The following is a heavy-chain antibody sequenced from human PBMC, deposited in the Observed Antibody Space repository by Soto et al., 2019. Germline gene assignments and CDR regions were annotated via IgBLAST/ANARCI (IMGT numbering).Heavy chain of an antibody. D-gene: IGHD3-3*01. CDR2: ISGSGGST. CDR3: AKDLSRFLESPRDQLYYYYGMDV. V-gene: IGHV3-23*01. J-gene: IGHJ6*02. Sequence: HPGGSLRLSCAASGFTFSSYAMSWVRQAPGKGLEWVSAISGSGGSTYYADSVKGRFTISRDNSKNTLYLQMNSLRAEDTAVYYCAKDLSRFLESPRDQLYYYYGMDVWGQGTTVTVSS. CDR1: GFTFSSYA.